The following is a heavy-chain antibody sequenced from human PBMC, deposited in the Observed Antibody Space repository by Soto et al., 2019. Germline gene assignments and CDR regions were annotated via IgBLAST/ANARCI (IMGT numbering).Heavy chain of an antibody. CDR3: ASNYAYAEGYYFYGIDV. CDR1: GFTFSSYA. D-gene: IGHD3-16*01. V-gene: IGHV3-30-3*01. J-gene: IGHJ6*02. CDR2: ISYDGSNK. Sequence: GGSLRLSCAASGFTFSSYAMHWVRQAPGKGLEWVAVISYDGSNKYYADSVKGRFTISRDNSKNTLYLQMNSLRAEDTAVYYCASNYAYAEGYYFYGIDVWGQGTTVTVSS.